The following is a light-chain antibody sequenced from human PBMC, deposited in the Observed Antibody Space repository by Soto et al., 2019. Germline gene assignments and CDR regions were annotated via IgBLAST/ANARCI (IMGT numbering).Light chain of an antibody. Sequence: VLTQSPATLSLSPGERATLSCRASQSISNYLAWFQQKPGQAPRLVIYDASNTATGVPGRFSGSGSGTDFTLTISSLEPEDFAVYYCRQRSKWPYTFGQGTKLELK. CDR3: RQRSKWPYT. CDR1: QSISNY. V-gene: IGKV3-11*01. CDR2: DAS. J-gene: IGKJ2*01.